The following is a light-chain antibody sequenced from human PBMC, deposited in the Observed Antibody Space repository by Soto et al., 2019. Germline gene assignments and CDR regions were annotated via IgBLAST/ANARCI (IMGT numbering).Light chain of an antibody. J-gene: IGKJ4*01. CDR1: QDISNY. Sequence: DLPMTQSPSSLSASVGDRVTITCQASQDISNYLNWYQPKPGKAPKLLIYDASNLETGVPSRFSGSGSGTDFTFTISSLQPEDIATYYGQQYDNLPLTVGGGTKLDIK. V-gene: IGKV1-33*01. CDR2: DAS. CDR3: QQYDNLPLT.